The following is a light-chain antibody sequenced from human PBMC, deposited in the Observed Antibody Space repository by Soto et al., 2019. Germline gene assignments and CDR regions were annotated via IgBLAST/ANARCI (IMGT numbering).Light chain of an antibody. Sequence: EIVLTQSPATLSLSPGERATLSCRASQSVSSYLAWYQQKPGQTPRLLIYDASNRATGIPARFSGSGSGTDFTLTISSREPEDCAVYYCQQRSNWYTFGQGTKLEIK. J-gene: IGKJ2*01. CDR3: QQRSNWYT. V-gene: IGKV3-11*01. CDR2: DAS. CDR1: QSVSSY.